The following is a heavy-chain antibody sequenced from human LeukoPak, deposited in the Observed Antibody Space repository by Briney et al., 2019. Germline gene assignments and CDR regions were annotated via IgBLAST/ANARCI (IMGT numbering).Heavy chain of an antibody. V-gene: IGHV6-1*01. D-gene: IGHD6-13*01. J-gene: IGHJ4*02. CDR1: GDSVSSNSAA. CDR2: TYYRSKWYN. CDR3: AGAAAVDVYCFDY. Sequence: SQTLSLTFAISGDSVSSNSAAWNWIRQSPSRGLEWLGRTYYRSKWYNDYAVSVKSRITTNPDTSKNQFSLQLNSVTPEDTAVYYCAGAAAVDVYCFDYWGQGTLVTVSS.